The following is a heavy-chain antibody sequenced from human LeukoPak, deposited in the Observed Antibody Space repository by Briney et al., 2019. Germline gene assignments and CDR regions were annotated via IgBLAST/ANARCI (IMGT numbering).Heavy chain of an antibody. CDR1: GDSMKNDDYY. CDR3: ATVLQSGTSPSGSDYYFDS. J-gene: IGHJ4*01. D-gene: IGHD1-1*01. V-gene: IGHV4-39*02. Sequence: KPSETLSLTCYVSGDSMKNDDYYWGWVRQPPGAGLEWLGSIYHNGHTVYTPSLKSRLTLSVDTSKNHFSLNLTSATAADTADYFCATVLQSGTSPSGSDYYFDSWGRGTLVTVTS. CDR2: IYHNGHT.